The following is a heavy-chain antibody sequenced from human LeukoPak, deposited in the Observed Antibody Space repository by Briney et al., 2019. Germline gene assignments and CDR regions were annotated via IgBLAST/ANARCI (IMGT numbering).Heavy chain of an antibody. Sequence: ASVKVPCKASGYTFTGYYMHWVRQAPGQGLEWMGRINPNSGGTNYAQKFQGRVTMTRDTSISTTYMELSRLRSDDTAVYYCARDWASYDIHPSYYYGMDVWGQGTTVTVSS. CDR1: GYTFTGYY. V-gene: IGHV1-2*06. D-gene: IGHD3-9*01. CDR3: ARDWASYDIHPSYYYGMDV. CDR2: INPNSGGT. J-gene: IGHJ6*02.